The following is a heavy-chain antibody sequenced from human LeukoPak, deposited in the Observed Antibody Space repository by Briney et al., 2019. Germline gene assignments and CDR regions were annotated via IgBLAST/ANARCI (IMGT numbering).Heavy chain of an antibody. D-gene: IGHD2-21*01. Sequence: GGSLRLSCAASGFISSDHYMSWIRQAPGKGLEWVSYISSSRSYTNYADSVKARFTISRDNAKNSLYLQMNSLRAEDTAVYYCAGTYFCFDYWGQGILVTVSA. V-gene: IGHV3-11*03. CDR3: AGTYFCFDY. CDR2: ISSSRSYT. J-gene: IGHJ4*02. CDR1: GFISSDHY.